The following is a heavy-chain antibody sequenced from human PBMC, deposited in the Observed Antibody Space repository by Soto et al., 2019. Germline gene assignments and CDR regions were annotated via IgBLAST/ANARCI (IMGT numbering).Heavy chain of an antibody. CDR2: ISDGGGNT. V-gene: IGHV3-23*01. CDR3: ARPSISSAGTY. Sequence: GGSLRLSCAASGFTFTNYAMSWVRQAPGKGLEWVSAISDGGGNTYYADSVKGRFTISRDNSRNTLYLQVNSLRAEDTAVYHCARPSISSAGTYWGQGTLVTVSS. D-gene: IGHD6-13*01. CDR1: GFTFTNYA. J-gene: IGHJ4*02.